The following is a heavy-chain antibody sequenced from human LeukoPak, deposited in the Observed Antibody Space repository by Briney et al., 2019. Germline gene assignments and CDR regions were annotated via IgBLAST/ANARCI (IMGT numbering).Heavy chain of an antibody. Sequence: PSETLSLTCTVSGGSISSYYWSWIRQPPGKGLEWIGYIYYSGSTNYNPSLKSRVTISVDTSKNQFSLKLSSVTAADTAVYYCARTGIGRFFPFDPWGQGTLVTVSS. CDR3: ARTGIGRFFPFDP. J-gene: IGHJ5*02. CDR2: IYYSGST. D-gene: IGHD3-3*01. CDR1: GGSISSYY. V-gene: IGHV4-59*08.